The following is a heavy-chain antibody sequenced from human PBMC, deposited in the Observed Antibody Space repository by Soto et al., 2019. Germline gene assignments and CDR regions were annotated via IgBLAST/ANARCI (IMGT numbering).Heavy chain of an antibody. CDR3: ALSGSPDRLGLAFDI. D-gene: IGHD3-10*01. J-gene: IGHJ3*02. Sequence: ASVKVSCKASGYTFTSYYMHWVRQAPGQGLERMGIINPSGGSTSYAQKFQGRVTMTRDTSTSTVYMELSSLRSEDTAVYYCALSGSPDRLGLAFDIWGQGTMVTVSS. V-gene: IGHV1-46*01. CDR1: GYTFTSYY. CDR2: INPSGGST.